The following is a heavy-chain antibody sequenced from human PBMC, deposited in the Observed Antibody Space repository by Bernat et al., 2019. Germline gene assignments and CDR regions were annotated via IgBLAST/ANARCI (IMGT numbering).Heavy chain of an antibody. CDR3: ARGTWYSSSWYPSS. D-gene: IGHD6-13*01. J-gene: IGHJ5*02. CDR1: GFTFSSYG. Sequence: QVQLVESGGGVVQPGRSLRLSCAASGFTFSSYGMHWVRQAPGKGLEWVAVIWYDGSNKYYADSVKGRFTISRDNSKNTLYLQMNSLRAEDTAVYYCARGTWYSSSWYPSSWGQGTLVTVSS. CDR2: IWYDGSNK. V-gene: IGHV3-33*01.